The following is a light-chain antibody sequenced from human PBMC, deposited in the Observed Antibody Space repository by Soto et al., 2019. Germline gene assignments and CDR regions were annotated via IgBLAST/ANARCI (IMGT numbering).Light chain of an antibody. Sequence: IQLTQSASFLSASVGDRVTITCRASQGISSYLAWYQQKPGKAPKLLIYGASTLQSGVPSRFSGSESGAEFTLTISSLQTDDFATYYCQQYNSYPLTLGGGTKVDIK. CDR1: QGISSY. J-gene: IGKJ4*01. V-gene: IGKV1-9*01. CDR2: GAS. CDR3: QQYNSYPLT.